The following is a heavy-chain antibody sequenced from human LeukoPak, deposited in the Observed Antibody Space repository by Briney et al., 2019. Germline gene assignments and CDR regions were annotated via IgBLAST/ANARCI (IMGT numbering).Heavy chain of an antibody. CDR1: GYSFTSYW. V-gene: IGHV5-51*01. CDR3: ARSDSATLSWFDP. D-gene: IGHD6-25*01. Sequence: GESLKISCKGSGYSFTSYWIAWVRQMPGKGLEWMGIIYPGDSDTRYSPSFQGQVTISADKSITTVYLQWSSLKASDTAMYYCARSDSATLSWFDPWGQGTLVIVSS. CDR2: IYPGDSDT. J-gene: IGHJ5*02.